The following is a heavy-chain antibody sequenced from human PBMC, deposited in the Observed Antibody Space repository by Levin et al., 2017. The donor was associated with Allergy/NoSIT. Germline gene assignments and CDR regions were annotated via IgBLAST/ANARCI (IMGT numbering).Heavy chain of an antibody. CDR3: AHLGGDGYHPRGY. CDR2: IRTKASNYAT. Sequence: PGESLKISCAASGFTFSDAAMHWVRQASGRGLEWVSRIRTKASNYATSYTGTVKGRFTISRDDSKNTAYLQMNSLETEDTAIYYCAHLGGDGYHPRGYWGQGTLVTVSS. J-gene: IGHJ4*02. D-gene: IGHD5-24*01. CDR1: GFTFSDAA. V-gene: IGHV3-73*01.